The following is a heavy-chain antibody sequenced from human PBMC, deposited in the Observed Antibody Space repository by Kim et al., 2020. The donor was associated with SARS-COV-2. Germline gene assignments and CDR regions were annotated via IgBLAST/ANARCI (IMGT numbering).Heavy chain of an antibody. CDR3: SALASSMTTLEWPGHYYYYGMDV. Sequence: SETLSLTCTVSGGSISSSSYYWGWIRQPPGKGLEWIGSIYYSGSTYYNPSLKSRVTISVDTSKNQFSLKLSSVTAADTAVYYCSALASSMTTLEWPGHYYYYGMDVWGQGTTVTVSS. D-gene: IGHD3-3*01. J-gene: IGHJ6*02. V-gene: IGHV4-39*01. CDR1: GGSISSSSYY. CDR2: IYYSGST.